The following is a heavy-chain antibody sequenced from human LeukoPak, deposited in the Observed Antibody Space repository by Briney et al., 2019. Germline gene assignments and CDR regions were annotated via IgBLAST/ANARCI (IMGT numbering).Heavy chain of an antibody. V-gene: IGHV7-4-1*02. CDR2: INTNTGNP. CDR1: GYTFTSYA. D-gene: IGHD3-22*01. Sequence: ASVKVSCKASGYTFTSYAMNWVRQAPGQGLEWMGWINTNTGNPTYAQGFTGRFVFSLDTSVSTAYLQISSLKAEDTAVYYCARRGGNYYDRWGHYYYYMDVWGKGTTVTVSS. CDR3: ARRGGNYYDRWGHYYYYMDV. J-gene: IGHJ6*03.